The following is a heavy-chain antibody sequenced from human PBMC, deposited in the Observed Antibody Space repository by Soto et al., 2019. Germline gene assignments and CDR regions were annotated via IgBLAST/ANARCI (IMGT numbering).Heavy chain of an antibody. Sequence: QVQLVQSGPEVKKSGASVKVSCKASAYTFTTYGVSWVRQAPGQGLEWMGWISGYNGHTNYAQKFRGRVTFTTDTSTSTAYRELKRERPSDTAMEFCARETRKEVWGEGLNAMDVWGQGTTVTVSS. CDR2: ISGYNGHT. CDR3: ARETRKEVWGEGLNAMDV. D-gene: IGHD3-10*01. J-gene: IGHJ6*02. CDR1: AYTFTTYG. V-gene: IGHV1-18*01.